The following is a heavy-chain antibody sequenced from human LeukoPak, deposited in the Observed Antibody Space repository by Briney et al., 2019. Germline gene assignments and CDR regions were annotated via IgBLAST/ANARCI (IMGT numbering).Heavy chain of an antibody. CDR1: GGSISSSSYY. J-gene: IGHJ4*02. V-gene: IGHV4-39*01. CDR2: IYYSGRT. CDR3: ARQGSSGPYYFDY. D-gene: IGHD6-19*01. Sequence: SETPSLTCTVSGGSISSSSYYWVWIRQPPGKGLEWIGNIYYSGRTYQNPSLKSRVTISVDASKNQFSLKLSSVTAADTAVYYCARQGSSGPYYFDYWGQGTLVTVSS.